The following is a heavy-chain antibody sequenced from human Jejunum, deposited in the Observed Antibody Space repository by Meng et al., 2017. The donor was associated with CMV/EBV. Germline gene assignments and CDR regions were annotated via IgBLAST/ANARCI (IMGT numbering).Heavy chain of an antibody. V-gene: IGHV3-48*03. D-gene: IGHD4-11*01. CDR3: ERLQYFDY. J-gene: IGHJ4*02. CDR1: AFTVSDYD. CDR2: ISSSRDVI. Sequence: SAVAAFTVSDYDMLWVRQARGRGLAWLSYISSSRDVIYYADSVRSRFTISRTDAKHSLYLKMNSLRTDDTAIYYCERLQYFDYWGQGTLVTVSS.